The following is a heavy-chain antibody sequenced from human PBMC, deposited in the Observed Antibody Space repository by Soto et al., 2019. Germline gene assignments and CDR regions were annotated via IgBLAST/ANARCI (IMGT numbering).Heavy chain of an antibody. Sequence: QPGGSLRLSCAGSAFTLKTYPMSWVRQAPGRGLEWVSGISGSGGSTYYTDSVKGRFTMSRDNSKNTLYLQMNSLRAEDTAVYYCAKWYCSGGSCYPTFDSWGQGTLVTVSS. CDR3: AKWYCSGGSCYPTFDS. V-gene: IGHV3-23*01. J-gene: IGHJ4*02. CDR1: AFTLKTYP. D-gene: IGHD2-15*01. CDR2: ISGSGGST.